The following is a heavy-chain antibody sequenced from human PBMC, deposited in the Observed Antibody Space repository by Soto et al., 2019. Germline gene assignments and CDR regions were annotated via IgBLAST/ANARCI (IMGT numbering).Heavy chain of an antibody. V-gene: IGHV3-9*01. J-gene: IGHJ3*02. CDR3: AKEIRYDYIWGSYPTGADAFDI. CDR1: GFTFVGYG. CDR2: ISWNSGSI. D-gene: IGHD3-16*02. Sequence: PGRSLRLSCAASGFTFVGYGMRWVRQAPGKGLEWVSGISWNSGSIGYADSVKGRFTISRDNAKNSLYLQMNSLRAEDTGLYYCAKEIRYDYIWGSYPTGADAFDIWGQGTMVTVSS.